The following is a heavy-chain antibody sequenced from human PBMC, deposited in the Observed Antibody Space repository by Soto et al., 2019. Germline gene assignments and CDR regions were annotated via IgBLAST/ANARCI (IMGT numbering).Heavy chain of an antibody. CDR3: ARDRAMIVVVSDAFDI. CDR2: ISYDGSNK. D-gene: IGHD3-22*01. J-gene: IGHJ3*02. Sequence: PGGSLRLSCAASGFTFSSYAMHWVRQAPGKGLEWVAVISYDGSNKYYADSVKGRFTISRDNSKNTLYLQMNSLRAEDTAVYYCARDRAMIVVVSDAFDIWGQGTMVTVSS. V-gene: IGHV3-30-3*01. CDR1: GFTFSSYA.